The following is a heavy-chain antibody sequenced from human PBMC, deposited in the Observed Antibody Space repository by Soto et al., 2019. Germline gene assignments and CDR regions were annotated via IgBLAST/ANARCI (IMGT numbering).Heavy chain of an antibody. CDR2: INPSSVGT. Sequence: VKVSCKASGYTFTGHYMHWVRQAPGQGLEWMGWINPSSVGTSYAQKFQGRVTMTRDTSISTAYMELSRLRSDDTAVYYCAREPMVRAAHGFDIWGQGTMVTVS. CDR1: GYTFTGHY. CDR3: AREPMVRAAHGFDI. D-gene: IGHD3-10*01. J-gene: IGHJ3*02. V-gene: IGHV1-2*02.